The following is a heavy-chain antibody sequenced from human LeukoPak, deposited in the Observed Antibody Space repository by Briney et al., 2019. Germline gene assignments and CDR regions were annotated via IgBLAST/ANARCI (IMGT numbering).Heavy chain of an antibody. CDR1: GLTFNTYW. Sequence: GGSLRLSCAASGLTFNTYWMSWVRQAPGKGLEWVANIRKDGGEKYYVDSVEGRFTISRDNAKNSLYLQMNSLRAEDTAVYYCAKDGVVDYYYYYMDVWGKGTTVTVSS. V-gene: IGHV3-7*01. D-gene: IGHD3-16*01. J-gene: IGHJ6*03. CDR2: IRKDGGEK. CDR3: AKDGVVDYYYYYMDV.